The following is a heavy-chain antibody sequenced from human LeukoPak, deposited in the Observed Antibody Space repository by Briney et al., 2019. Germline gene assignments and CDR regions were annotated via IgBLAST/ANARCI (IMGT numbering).Heavy chain of an antibody. V-gene: IGHV3-30*02. CDR1: GFTFSSYG. CDR2: IRYDGSDK. J-gene: IGHJ3*02. CDR3: AKDLILYCSSASCYGEHAFDI. D-gene: IGHD2-2*01. Sequence: GGSLRLSCAASGFTFSSYGMHWVRQAPGKGLEWVAFIRYDGSDKYYADSVKGRFTISRDNSKNTLSLQMNSLRAEDTAVYFCAKDLILYCSSASCYGEHAFDIWGRGTMVTVSS.